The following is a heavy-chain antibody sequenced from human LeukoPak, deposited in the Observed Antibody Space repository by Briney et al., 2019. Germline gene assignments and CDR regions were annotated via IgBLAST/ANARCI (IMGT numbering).Heavy chain of an antibody. CDR2: IIPIFGTA. Sequence: ASVKVSCKASGGTFINYAVSWVRQAPGQGLEWMGGIIPIFGTANYAQKFQGRVTITTDESTSIAYMELSSLRSEDTAVYYCARERLYVSENVYYFDYWGQGTLVTVSS. CDR1: GGTFINYA. D-gene: IGHD3-10*01. CDR3: ARERLYVSENVYYFDY. J-gene: IGHJ4*02. V-gene: IGHV1-69*05.